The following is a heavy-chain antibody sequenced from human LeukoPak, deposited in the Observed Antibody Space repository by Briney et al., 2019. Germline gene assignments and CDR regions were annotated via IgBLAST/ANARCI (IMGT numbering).Heavy chain of an antibody. CDR3: ARGPYSYDSSGAFDI. CDR1: GDSISSGDYY. D-gene: IGHD3-22*01. J-gene: IGHJ3*02. CDR2: IYCSGST. Sequence: SETLSLTCTVSGDSISSGDYYWSWIRQPAGKGLEWIGRIYCSGSTNYNPSLKSRLTISVDTSKNQFSLKLSSVTAAGTAVYFCARGPYSYDSSGAFDIWGQGTMVTVSS. V-gene: IGHV4-61*02.